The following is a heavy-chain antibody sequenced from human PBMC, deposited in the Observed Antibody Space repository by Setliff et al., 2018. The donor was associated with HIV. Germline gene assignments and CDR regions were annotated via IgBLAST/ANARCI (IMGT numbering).Heavy chain of an antibody. CDR2: INHSGST. J-gene: IGHJ3*02. CDR1: GGSFSAYY. Sequence: SETLSLTCTVSGGSFSAYYWSWMRQPPGKGLEWIGEINHSGSTNYNPSLKSRVTISLDTSKNQFSLKLSSVTAADTAVYYCARSRGGRNAFDIWGQGTMVTVSS. V-gene: IGHV4-34*01. D-gene: IGHD3-10*01. CDR3: ARSRGGRNAFDI.